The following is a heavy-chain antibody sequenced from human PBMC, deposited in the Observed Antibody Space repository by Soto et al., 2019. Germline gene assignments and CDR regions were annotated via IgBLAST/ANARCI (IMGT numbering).Heavy chain of an antibody. V-gene: IGHV2-5*02. D-gene: IGHD3-16*01. Sequence: QITLKESGPTLVKPTQTLTLTCTFSGFSLSTTAVGVGWIRQPPGKALEWLAFIYWDDDKSYSPSLKGRLNVTKDTSKNQVVLTMTDVDPVDTATYYSAHRDTSLETRGEFDSWVQGTLVTVSS. J-gene: IGHJ4*02. CDR1: GFSLSTTAVG. CDR2: IYWDDDK. CDR3: AHRDTSLETRGEFDS.